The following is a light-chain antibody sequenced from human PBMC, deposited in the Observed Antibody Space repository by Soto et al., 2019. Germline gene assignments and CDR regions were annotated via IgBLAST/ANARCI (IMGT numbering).Light chain of an antibody. Sequence: QSALTQPASVSGSPGQSITISCTGTSNDVGGYNYVSWYQQHPDKAPKLMIYEVTNRPSGVSNRFSGSKSGNTASLTISGLQAEDEADYYCSSYTSRSTLGVFGTGTKLTVL. CDR3: SSYTSRSTLGV. CDR2: EVT. V-gene: IGLV2-14*01. J-gene: IGLJ1*01. CDR1: SNDVGGYNY.